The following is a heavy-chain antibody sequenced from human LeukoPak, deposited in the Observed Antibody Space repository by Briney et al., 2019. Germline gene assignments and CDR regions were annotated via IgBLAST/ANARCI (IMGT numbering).Heavy chain of an antibody. D-gene: IGHD2-15*01. V-gene: IGHV3-30*02. CDR1: GFTFSSYA. CDR3: AKDAIYCSGGSCPDY. Sequence: PGGSLRLSCAASGFTFSSYAMHWVRQAPGKGLEWVAFIRYDGSNKYYADSVKGRFTISRDNSKNTLYLQMNSLRAEDTAVYYCAKDAIYCSGGSCPDYWGQGTLVTVSS. J-gene: IGHJ4*02. CDR2: IRYDGSNK.